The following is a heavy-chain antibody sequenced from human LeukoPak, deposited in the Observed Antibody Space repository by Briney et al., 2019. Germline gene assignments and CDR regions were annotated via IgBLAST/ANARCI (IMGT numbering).Heavy chain of an antibody. Sequence: PGGSLRLSCAASGFAFSSYWMTWVRQAPGKGLEWVASLNEDGSKISYVGSVKGRFTISRDNAQNSLYLQMNSLRAEDTAVYYCARGGRDYGFLFVYWGQGTLVTVSS. CDR2: LNEDGSKI. CDR3: ARGGRDYGFLFVY. D-gene: IGHD4-17*01. J-gene: IGHJ4*02. V-gene: IGHV3-7*01. CDR1: GFAFSSYW.